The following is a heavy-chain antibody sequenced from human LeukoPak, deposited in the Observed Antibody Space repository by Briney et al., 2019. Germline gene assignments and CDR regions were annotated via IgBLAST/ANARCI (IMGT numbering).Heavy chain of an antibody. CDR3: ARAPSKYDFWSGYHYYYMDV. J-gene: IGHJ6*03. D-gene: IGHD3-3*01. CDR2: IKQDGSEK. CDR1: GFTFNNYW. Sequence: GGSLRLSCAASGFTFNNYWMDWVRQAPGKGLEWVANIKQDGSEKYYVDSVKGRFTISRDNAKNSLFLQMNSLRAEDTAVYYCARAPSKYDFWSGYHYYYMDVWGKGTTVTVSS. V-gene: IGHV3-7*01.